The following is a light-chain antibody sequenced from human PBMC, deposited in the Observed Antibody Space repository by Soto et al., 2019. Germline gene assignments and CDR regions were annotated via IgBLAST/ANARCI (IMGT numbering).Light chain of an antibody. Sequence: DIQMTQSPSTLSASVGGRVTITCRASQSVGTWVAWYQQKPGKAPKLLIYGASNLESGVPSRFSGSGSGTEFTLTITTLQPDDFAAYFCQHYNSNTWSFGPGTKVDI. V-gene: IGKV1-5*01. J-gene: IGKJ1*01. CDR2: GAS. CDR3: QHYNSNTWS. CDR1: QSVGTW.